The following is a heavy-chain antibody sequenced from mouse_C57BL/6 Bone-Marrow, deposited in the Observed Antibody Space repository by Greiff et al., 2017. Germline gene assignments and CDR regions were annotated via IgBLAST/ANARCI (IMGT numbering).Heavy chain of an antibody. J-gene: IGHJ4*01. CDR2: IYPGSGST. Sequence: QVQLQQPGAELVKPGASVKMSCKASGYTFTSYWITWVKQRPGQGLEWIGDIYPGSGSTNYNEQFKSKATLTVDTSSSTAYMQLSRLTSEDSAVXYCASRTTVVAPYYYAMDYWGQGTSVTVSS. D-gene: IGHD1-1*01. CDR1: GYTFTSYW. CDR3: ASRTTVVAPYYYAMDY. V-gene: IGHV1-55*01.